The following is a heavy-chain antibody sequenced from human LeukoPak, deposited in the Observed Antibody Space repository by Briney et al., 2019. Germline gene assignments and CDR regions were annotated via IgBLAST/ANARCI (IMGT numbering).Heavy chain of an antibody. V-gene: IGHV4-34*01. Sequence: SETLSLTCTVYGGSFSGYYWSWIRQPPGKGLEWIGEINHSGSTNYNPSLKSRVTISVDTSKNQFSLKLSSVTAADTAVYYCARRMGARRLYYFDYWGQGTLVTVSS. D-gene: IGHD1-26*01. CDR2: INHSGST. J-gene: IGHJ4*02. CDR1: GGSFSGYY. CDR3: ARRMGARRLYYFDY.